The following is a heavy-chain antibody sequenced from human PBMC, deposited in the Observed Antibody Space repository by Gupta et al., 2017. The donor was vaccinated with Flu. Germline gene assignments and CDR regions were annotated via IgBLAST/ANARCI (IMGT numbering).Heavy chain of an antibody. D-gene: IGHD6-13*01. CDR3: ASVDGTNYYYGMDV. J-gene: IGHJ6*02. V-gene: IGHV4-34*01. Sequence: QVQLQQWGAGLLKPSETLPLTCAVYGGSFSGYYWSWIRQPPGKGLEWIGEINHRGSTKYNPSLKSRVTISVDTSKNQFSLKLSSVTAADTAVYYCASVDGTNYYYGMDVWGQGTTVTVSS. CDR2: INHRGST. CDR1: GGSFSGYY.